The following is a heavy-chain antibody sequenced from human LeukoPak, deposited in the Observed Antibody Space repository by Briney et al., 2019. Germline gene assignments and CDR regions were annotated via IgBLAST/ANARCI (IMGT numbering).Heavy chain of an antibody. J-gene: IGHJ6*03. V-gene: IGHV1-69*05. CDR3: AREYSSSAKGDYYYYMDV. Sequence: SVKVPCKASGGTFSSYAISWVRQAPGQGLEWMGRIIPIFGTANYAQKFQGRVTITTDESTSTAYMELSSLRSEDTAVYYCAREYSSSAKGDYYYYMDVWGKGTTVTVSS. CDR1: GGTFSSYA. D-gene: IGHD6-6*01. CDR2: IIPIFGTA.